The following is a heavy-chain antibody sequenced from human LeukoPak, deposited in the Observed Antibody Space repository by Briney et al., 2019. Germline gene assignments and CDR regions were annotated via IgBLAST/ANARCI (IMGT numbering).Heavy chain of an antibody. Sequence: PSETLSLTCAVSGGSISSGGYSWSWIRQPPGKGLEWIGYIYYSGSTNYNPSLKSRVTISVDTSKNQFSLKLSSVTAADTAVYYCAREDDYGAGLGYWGQGTLVTVSS. D-gene: IGHD4-17*01. CDR3: AREDDYGAGLGY. CDR1: GGSISSGGYS. CDR2: IYYSGST. V-gene: IGHV4-61*08. J-gene: IGHJ4*02.